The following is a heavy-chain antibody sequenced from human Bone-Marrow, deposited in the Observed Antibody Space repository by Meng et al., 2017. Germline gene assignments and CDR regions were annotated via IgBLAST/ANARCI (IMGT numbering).Heavy chain of an antibody. J-gene: IGHJ3*02. CDR2: INPSGGST. D-gene: IGHD3-10*01. Sequence: ASVKVSCKASGYTFTSYYMHWVQQAPGQGLEWMGIINPSGGSTSYAQKFQGRVTMTRDTSTSTVYMELSSLRSEDTAVYYCARDDAKLNDAFDIWGQGTMVTVS. CDR1: GYTFTSYY. V-gene: IGHV1-46*01. CDR3: ARDDAKLNDAFDI.